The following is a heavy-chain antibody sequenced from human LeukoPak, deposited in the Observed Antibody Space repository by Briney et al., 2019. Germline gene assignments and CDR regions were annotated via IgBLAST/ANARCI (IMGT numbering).Heavy chain of an antibody. Sequence: GGSLRLSCAASGFTFSSYAMSWVHQAPGKGLEWVSGIRGSGGSTYYADSVKGRFTISRDNSKNTLYLQMNSLRAEDTAVYYCAKEGGGSYFDYWGQGTLVTVSS. CDR2: IRGSGGST. V-gene: IGHV3-23*01. J-gene: IGHJ4*02. CDR3: AKEGGGSYFDY. D-gene: IGHD1-26*01. CDR1: GFTFSSYA.